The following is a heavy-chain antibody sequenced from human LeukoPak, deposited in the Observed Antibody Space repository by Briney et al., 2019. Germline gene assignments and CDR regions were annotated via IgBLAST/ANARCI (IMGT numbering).Heavy chain of an antibody. V-gene: IGHV3-23*01. CDR3: AKDHGRIAARPLWFDP. CDR1: GFTFSSYA. D-gene: IGHD6-6*01. Sequence: GASLRLSCAASGFTFSSYAMSWVRQAPGKGLEWVSAISGSGGSTYHADSVKGRFTISRDNSKNTLYLQMNSLRAEDTAVYYCAKDHGRIAARPLWFDPWGQGTLVTVSS. J-gene: IGHJ5*02. CDR2: ISGSGGST.